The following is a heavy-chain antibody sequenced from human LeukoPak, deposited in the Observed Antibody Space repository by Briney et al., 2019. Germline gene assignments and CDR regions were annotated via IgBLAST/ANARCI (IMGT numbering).Heavy chain of an antibody. J-gene: IGHJ3*02. V-gene: IGHV4-39*07. D-gene: IGHD4-11*01. CDR2: IYYSGST. CDR3: ARDEASNPDAFDI. CDR1: GGSISSSSYY. Sequence: SETLSLTCTVSGGSISSSSYYWGWIRQPPGKGLEWIGSIYYSGSTYYNPSLKSRVTISVDTSKNQFSLKLSSVTAADTAVYYCARDEASNPDAFDIWGQGTMVTVSS.